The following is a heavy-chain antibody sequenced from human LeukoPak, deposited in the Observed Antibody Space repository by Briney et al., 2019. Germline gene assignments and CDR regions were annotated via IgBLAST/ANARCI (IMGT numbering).Heavy chain of an antibody. J-gene: IGHJ4*02. CDR3: AKGFYDFWSGYYTPFDY. Sequence: GGSLRLSCAASGFTFSSYGMHWVRQAPGKGLEWVAYIRYDGSNKYYADSVKGRFTISRDNSKNTLYLQMNSLRAEDTAVYYCAKGFYDFWSGYYTPFDYWGQGTLVTVSA. CDR1: GFTFSSYG. V-gene: IGHV3-30*02. D-gene: IGHD3-3*01. CDR2: IRYDGSNK.